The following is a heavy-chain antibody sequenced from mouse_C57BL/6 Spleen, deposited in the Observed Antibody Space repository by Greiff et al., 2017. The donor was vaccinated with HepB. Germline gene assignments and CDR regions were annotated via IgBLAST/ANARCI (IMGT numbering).Heavy chain of an antibody. CDR3: ARSFITTEFAY. Sequence: EVNLVESGGGLVKPGGSLKLSCAASGFTFSSYAMSWVRQTPEKRLEWVATISDGGSYTYYPDNVKGRFTISRDNAKNNLYLQMSHLKSEDTAMYYCARSFITTEFAYWGQGTLVTVSA. CDR1: GFTFSSYA. V-gene: IGHV5-4*03. D-gene: IGHD1-1*01. J-gene: IGHJ3*01. CDR2: ISDGGSYT.